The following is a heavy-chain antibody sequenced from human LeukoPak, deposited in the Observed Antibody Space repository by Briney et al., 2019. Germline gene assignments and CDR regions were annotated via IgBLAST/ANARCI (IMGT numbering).Heavy chain of an antibody. D-gene: IGHD3-3*01. V-gene: IGHV3-7*01. CDR3: ARGAYYDFWSGYYPSYGMDV. CDR1: GFTFSSYW. J-gene: IGHJ6*02. Sequence: PGGSLRLSCAASGFTFSSYWMSWVRQAPGKGLEWVANIKQDGSEKYYVDSVKGRFTISRDNAKNSLYLQMNSLRVEDTAVYYCARGAYYDFWSGYYPSYGMDVWGQGTTVTVSS. CDR2: IKQDGSEK.